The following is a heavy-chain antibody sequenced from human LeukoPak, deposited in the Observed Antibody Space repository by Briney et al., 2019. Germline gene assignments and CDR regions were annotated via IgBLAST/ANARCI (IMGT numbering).Heavy chain of an antibody. D-gene: IGHD6-6*01. Sequence: GGSLRLSCAASGFTFSSYWMHWVRQAPGTGLVWVSRISTDGSSTNSADSVKGRLTISRDNAKNTLYLQMNSLRAEDTAVYYCVREYSSSSGRAFDIWGQGTMVTVSP. V-gene: IGHV3-74*01. CDR1: GFTFSSYW. J-gene: IGHJ3*02. CDR3: VREYSSSSGRAFDI. CDR2: ISTDGSST.